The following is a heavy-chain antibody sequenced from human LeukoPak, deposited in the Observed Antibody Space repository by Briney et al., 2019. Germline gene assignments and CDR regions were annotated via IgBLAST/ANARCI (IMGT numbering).Heavy chain of an antibody. J-gene: IGHJ4*02. CDR3: STGGGVLRFL. Sequence: GGSLRLSCAASGFTFSSYALSWVRQAPGKGLEWVGRIKSKKDGEITDYAAPVKGRFTISRDDSKDTLYLQMNSLKTEDTAVYYCSTGGGVLRFLGGQGTLVTVSS. CDR1: GFTFSSYA. CDR2: IKSKKDGEIT. D-gene: IGHD3-3*01. V-gene: IGHV3-15*01.